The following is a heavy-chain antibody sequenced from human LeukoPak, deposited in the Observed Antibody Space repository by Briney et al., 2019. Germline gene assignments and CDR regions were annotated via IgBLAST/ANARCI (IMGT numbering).Heavy chain of an antibody. D-gene: IGHD3-22*01. CDR2: ISYDGSNK. CDR1: GFTFSSYG. V-gene: IGHV3-30*18. J-gene: IGHJ4*02. CDR3: AKDSEYYYDSSGYYYSDY. Sequence: GGSLRLSCAASGFTFSSYGMHWVRQAPGKGLEWVAVISYDGSNKYYADSVKGRFTISRDNSKNTLYLQMNSLRAEDTAVYYCAKDSEYYYDSSGYYYSDYWGQGTLVTVSS.